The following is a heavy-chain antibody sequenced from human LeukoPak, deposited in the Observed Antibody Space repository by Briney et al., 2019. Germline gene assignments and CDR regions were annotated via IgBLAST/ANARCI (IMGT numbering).Heavy chain of an antibody. V-gene: IGHV3-23*01. CDR1: GFTFSSYA. J-gene: IGHJ4*02. Sequence: PGGSLRLSCAASGFTFSSYAMSWVRQAPGKGLEWVSAISGSGGSTYYADSVKGRFTISRDNSKNTLYLQMNSLRAEDTAVYYCAKDLGVSIAAAGIVDYWGQGTLVTVSS. D-gene: IGHD6-13*01. CDR2: ISGSGGST. CDR3: AKDLGVSIAAAGIVDY.